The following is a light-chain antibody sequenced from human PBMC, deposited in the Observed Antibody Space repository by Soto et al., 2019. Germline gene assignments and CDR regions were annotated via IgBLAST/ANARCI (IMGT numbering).Light chain of an antibody. V-gene: IGLV2-14*01. Sequence: QSALTQPASVSGSPGKSITISCTGTSSDVCGYNYVSWYQQHPGKAPKLMIYEVSNRPSGVSNRFSGSKSGNTDSLTISGLQAEDEADYYCSSYTSSSTHNYVFGTGTKLTVL. CDR1: SSDVCGYNY. CDR3: SSYTSSSTHNYV. CDR2: EVS. J-gene: IGLJ1*01.